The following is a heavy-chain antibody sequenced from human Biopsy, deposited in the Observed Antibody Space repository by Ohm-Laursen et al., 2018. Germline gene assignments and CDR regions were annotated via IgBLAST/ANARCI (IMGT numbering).Heavy chain of an antibody. Sequence: GSSVKVSCKPSGYTFTAFSVHWLRQAPGQGLEWMGWMNPNSGNTDYAQKFQGRVTMTRNTSISTAYMELNSLRSEDTAVYYCALGGGSYVNFDYWGQGTLVTVSS. CDR3: ALGGGSYVNFDY. CDR2: MNPNSGNT. V-gene: IGHV1-8*02. D-gene: IGHD1-26*01. CDR1: GYTFTAFS. J-gene: IGHJ4*02.